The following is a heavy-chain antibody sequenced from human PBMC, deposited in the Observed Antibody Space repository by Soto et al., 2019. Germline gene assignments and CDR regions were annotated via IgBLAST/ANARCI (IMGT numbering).Heavy chain of an antibody. CDR3: ARGRGITMVRGADFDY. CDR2: IIPIFGTA. J-gene: IGHJ4*02. CDR1: GGTFSSYA. D-gene: IGHD3-10*01. Sequence: GASVKVSCKASGGTFSSYAISWVRQAPGQGLEWMGGIIPIFGTANYAQKFQGRVTMTTDTSTSTAYMELRSLRSDDTAVYYCARGRGITMVRGADFDYWGQGTLVTVSS. V-gene: IGHV1-69*05.